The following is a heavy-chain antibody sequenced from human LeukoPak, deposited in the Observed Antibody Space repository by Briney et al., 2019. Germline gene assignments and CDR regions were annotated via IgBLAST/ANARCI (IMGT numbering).Heavy chain of an antibody. D-gene: IGHD6-13*01. CDR2: IYYSGST. J-gene: IGHJ4*02. V-gene: IGHV4-59*12. CDR3: ARYSSSWPGASWDY. CDR1: GGSISGYY. Sequence: SETLSLTCTVSGGSISGYYWSWIRQPPGKGLEWIGYIYYSGSTYYNPSLKSRVTISVDTSKNQFSLKLSSVTAADAAVYYCARYSSSWPGASWDYWGQGTLVTVSS.